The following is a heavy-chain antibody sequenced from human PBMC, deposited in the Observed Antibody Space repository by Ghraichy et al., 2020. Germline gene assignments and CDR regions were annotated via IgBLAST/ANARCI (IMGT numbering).Heavy chain of an antibody. CDR1: GFSFSSYS. CDR3: ARDGCRSTSCFDY. D-gene: IGHD2-2*01. Sequence: GGSLRLSCEASGFSFSSYSMNWVRQAPGKGLEWVASMSAGTTYIHYADSVKGRFTISRDNLKNSLFLQMNSLTAEDTAVYYCARDGCRSTSCFDYWGQGSLVTVSS. J-gene: IGHJ4*02. V-gene: IGHV3-21*06. CDR2: MSAGTTYI.